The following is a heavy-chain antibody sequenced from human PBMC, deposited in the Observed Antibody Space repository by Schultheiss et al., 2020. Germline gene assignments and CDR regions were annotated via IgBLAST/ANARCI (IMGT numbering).Heavy chain of an antibody. CDR1: GGSFSGYY. CDR2: INHSGST. J-gene: IGHJ6*02. V-gene: IGHV4-34*01. CDR3: ARGLRNGVGV. D-gene: IGHD3-10*01. Sequence: GSLRLSCAVYGGSFSGYYWSWIRQPPGKGLEWIGEINHSGSTNYNPSLKSRVTISVDTSKNQFSLKLSSVTAADTAVYYCARGLRNGVGVWGQGTTVTVSS.